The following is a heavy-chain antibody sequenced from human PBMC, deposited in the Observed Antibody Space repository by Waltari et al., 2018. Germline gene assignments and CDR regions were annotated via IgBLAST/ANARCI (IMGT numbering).Heavy chain of an antibody. J-gene: IGHJ4*02. CDR2: ITPVLGTA. V-gene: IGHV1-69*01. CDR1: GGIFSSYA. D-gene: IGHD3-9*01. CDR3: ARATGFDVLMGYPDS. Sequence: VQLVQSGTEVKKPGSSVNVSCKSSGGIFSSYAINWVRQAPGQGLEWVGGITPVLGTAKIAQKFQGRRTITADESTTSVFMELSGLTSEDTAVYYCARATGFDVLMGYPDSWGQGTLVTVSS.